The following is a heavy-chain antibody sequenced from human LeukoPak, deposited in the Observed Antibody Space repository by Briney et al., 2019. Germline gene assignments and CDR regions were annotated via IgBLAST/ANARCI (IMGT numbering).Heavy chain of an antibody. Sequence: GGSLRLSCGASGFTFSSYEMNWVRQAPGKGLEWVSYISSSGSTIYYSDSVKGRFTISRENAKNSLYLQMNSLRVEDTAVYYCARVLVFGEFLDHWGQGTLVTVSS. V-gene: IGHV3-48*03. CDR1: GFTFSSYE. CDR3: ARVLVFGEFLDH. CDR2: ISSSGSTI. J-gene: IGHJ4*02. D-gene: IGHD3-10*02.